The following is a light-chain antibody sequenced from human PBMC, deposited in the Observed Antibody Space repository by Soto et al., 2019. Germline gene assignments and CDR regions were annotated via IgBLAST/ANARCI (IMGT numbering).Light chain of an antibody. CDR3: SSYAGSHNV. V-gene: IGLV2-8*01. Sequence: QSALTQPPSASGSPGQSVTISCTGTSSDVGGYNYVSWYQQHPGKAPKLMIYEVSKRPSGVPDRFSGSKSGNTASLTVSGLEAEDEDDYYCSSYAGSHNVFGTGTKLTVL. J-gene: IGLJ1*01. CDR1: SSDVGGYNY. CDR2: EVS.